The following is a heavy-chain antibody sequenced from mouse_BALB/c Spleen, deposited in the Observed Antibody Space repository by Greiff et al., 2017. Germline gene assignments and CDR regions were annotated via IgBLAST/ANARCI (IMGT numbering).Heavy chain of an antibody. CDR3: ASLLLRSMDY. J-gene: IGHJ4*01. D-gene: IGHD1-1*01. V-gene: IGHV2-2*02. CDR1: GFSLTSYG. CDR2: IWSGGST. Sequence: QVQLKQSGPGLVQPSQSLSITCTVSGFSLTSYGVHWVRQSPGKGLEWLGVIWSGGSTYYNAAFISRLSISKDNSKSQVFFKMNSLQANDTAIYYCASLLLRSMDYWGQGTSVTVSS.